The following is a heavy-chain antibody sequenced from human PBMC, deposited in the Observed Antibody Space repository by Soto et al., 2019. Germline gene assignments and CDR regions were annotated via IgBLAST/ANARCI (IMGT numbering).Heavy chain of an antibody. CDR2: INAGNGNT. Sequence: ASVKVSCKASVYTFTSYAMHWVRQAPGQRLEWMGWINAGNGNTKYSQKFQGRVTITRDTSASTAYMELSSLRSEDTAVYYCARDRSAVAEVVFDYWGQGTLVTVSS. J-gene: IGHJ4*02. V-gene: IGHV1-3*01. CDR3: ARDRSAVAEVVFDY. D-gene: IGHD6-19*01. CDR1: VYTFTSYA.